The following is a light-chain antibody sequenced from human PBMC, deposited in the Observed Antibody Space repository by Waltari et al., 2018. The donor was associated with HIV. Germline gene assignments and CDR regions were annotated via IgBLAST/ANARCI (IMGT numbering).Light chain of an antibody. CDR1: QSVASH. V-gene: IGKV1-5*03. CDR3: QQYDSYPWS. J-gene: IGKJ1*01. CDR2: SAS. Sequence: DIQMTQSPSSLFSSVGDKVTITCRASQSVASHFAWYQQKSRAAPKLLIHSASTLDIGVSSKFRGSGSGTEFTLTIDNLQPDDLATYFCQQYDSYPWSFGQGTRVGL.